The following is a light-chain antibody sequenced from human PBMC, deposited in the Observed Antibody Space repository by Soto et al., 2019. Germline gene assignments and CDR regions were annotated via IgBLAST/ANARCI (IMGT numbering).Light chain of an antibody. CDR2: GKS. V-gene: IGLV1-40*01. CDR3: QSYDSSLRVV. Sequence: QSVLTQPPSVSGAPGQRVTISCTGSSSNIGAGYDVHWYQQLPGTAPQLLIYGKSKRPSGVPDRFSGSKSGTSASLAITGIQAEDEADYYCQSYDSSLRVVFGGGTKLTVL. J-gene: IGLJ2*01. CDR1: SSNIGAGYD.